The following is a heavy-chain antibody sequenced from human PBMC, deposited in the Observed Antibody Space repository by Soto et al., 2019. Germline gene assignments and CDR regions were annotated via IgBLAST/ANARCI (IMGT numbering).Heavy chain of an antibody. D-gene: IGHD3-3*01. V-gene: IGHV4-59*01. CDR3: ARENYDFWSGGLDY. J-gene: IGHJ4*02. CDR1: GGSISSYY. CDR2: IYYSGST. Sequence: PSETLSLTCTVSGGSISSYYWSWIRQPPGKGLEWIGYIYYSGSTNYNPSLKSRVTISVDTSKNQFSLKLSSVTAADTAVYYCARENYDFWSGGLDYWGQGTLATVSS.